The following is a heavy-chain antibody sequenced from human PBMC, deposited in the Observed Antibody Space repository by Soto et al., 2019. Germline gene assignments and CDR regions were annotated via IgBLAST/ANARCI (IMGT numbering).Heavy chain of an antibody. CDR2: IYYSGST. V-gene: IGHV4-31*03. CDR1: GGSISSGGYY. CDR3: ARRKDCISTSCYAGAFDI. D-gene: IGHD2-2*01. Sequence: QVQLQESGPGLVKPSQTLSLTCTVSGGSISSGGYYWSWIRQHPGKGLEWIGYIYYSGSTYYNPSLKSRVTISVDTSKNQFSLKLSSVTAADTAVYYCARRKDCISTSCYAGAFDIWGQGTMVTVSS. J-gene: IGHJ3*02.